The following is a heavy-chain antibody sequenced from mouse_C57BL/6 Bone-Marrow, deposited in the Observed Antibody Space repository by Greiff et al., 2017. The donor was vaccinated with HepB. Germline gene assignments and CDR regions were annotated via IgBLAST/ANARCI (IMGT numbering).Heavy chain of an antibody. V-gene: IGHV2-5*01. CDR2: IWRGGST. J-gene: IGHJ4*01. CDR1: GFSLTSYG. D-gene: IGHD2-1*01. CDR3: ARLWYPYYYAMDY. Sequence: VQLQESGPGLVQPSQSLSITCTVSGFSLTSYGVHWVRQSPGKGLEWLGVIWRGGSTDYNAAFMSRLSITKDNSKSQVFFKMDSLQADDTAIYYCARLWYPYYYAMDYWGQGTSVTVSS.